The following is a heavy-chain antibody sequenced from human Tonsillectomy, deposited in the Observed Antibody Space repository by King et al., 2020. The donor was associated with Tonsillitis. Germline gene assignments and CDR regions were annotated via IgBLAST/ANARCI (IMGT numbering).Heavy chain of an antibody. CDR1: GFTFSGSA. D-gene: IGHD3-3*01. CDR3: TRQPFTIFGVVMDV. Sequence: DVQLVESGGGLVQPGGSLKLSCAASGFTFSGSAMHWVRQASGKGLEWVGRIRSKATSYATAYAASVKGRFTISRDDSKNTAYLQMNSLKTEDTAVYYCTRQPFTIFGVVMDVWGQGTTVTVSS. J-gene: IGHJ6*02. CDR2: IRSKATSYAT. V-gene: IGHV3-73*01.